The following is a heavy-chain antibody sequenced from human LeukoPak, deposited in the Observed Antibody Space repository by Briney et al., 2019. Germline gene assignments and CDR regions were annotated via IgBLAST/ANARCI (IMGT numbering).Heavy chain of an antibody. CDR2: ITRNGGTL. D-gene: IGHD4-11*01. J-gene: IGHJ4*02. CDR1: GVTFHEYD. Sequence: GRSLRLSCAAAGVTFHEYDFHLVRQTPGRGLEWVSGITRNGGTLGYADSVKGRFTISRDNAKNSLYLHMNSLRPDDTALYYCALNVGVTVADTLDYWGQGTLVTVSS. CDR3: ALNVGVTVADTLDY. V-gene: IGHV3-9*01.